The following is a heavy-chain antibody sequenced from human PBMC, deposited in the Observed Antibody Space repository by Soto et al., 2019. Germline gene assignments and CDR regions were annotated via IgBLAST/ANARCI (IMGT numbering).Heavy chain of an antibody. CDR3: ASAQTVVTAIYYLYLDL. J-gene: IGHJ2*01. Sequence: LSLTSTVSGGSISIAGSAGRSSRQPPVKCLEWIGYIYYSGSTYYNPSLKSRVTISVDTSKNQFSLKLSAVTAADTAVYYCASAQTVVTAIYYLYLDLWGPGT. V-gene: IGHV4-31*03. D-gene: IGHD2-21*02. CDR1: GGSISIAGSA. CDR2: IYYSGST.